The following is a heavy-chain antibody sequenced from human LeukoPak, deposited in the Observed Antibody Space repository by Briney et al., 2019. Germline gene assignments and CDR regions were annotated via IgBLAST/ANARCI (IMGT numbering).Heavy chain of an antibody. V-gene: IGHV3-73*01. CDR3: TSGTKGY. D-gene: IGHD1-26*01. CDR1: GFTFSGSA. Sequence: GGSLRLSCAASGFTFSGSAMHWVRQPSGKGLGWVCRIRIKANSYATAYASSVKGRFTMSRDDSKNTVYLQMNSLKTEDTAVYYCTSGTKGYWGQGTLVTVSS. J-gene: IGHJ4*02. CDR2: IRIKANSYAT.